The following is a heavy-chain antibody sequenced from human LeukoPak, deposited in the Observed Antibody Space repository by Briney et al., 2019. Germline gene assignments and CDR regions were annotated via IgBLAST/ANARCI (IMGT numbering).Heavy chain of an antibody. CDR2: INPNSGGT. V-gene: IGHV1-2*02. Sequence: GASVKVSCKASGYTFTNYHITWVRQAPGQGLEWMGWINPNSGGTNYAQKFQGRVTMTRDTSISTAYMELSRLRSDDTAVYYCAKDPNYDWLVVDVWGKGTTVTVSS. CDR3: AKDPNYDWLVVDV. D-gene: IGHD5-12*01. CDR1: GYTFTNYH. J-gene: IGHJ6*04.